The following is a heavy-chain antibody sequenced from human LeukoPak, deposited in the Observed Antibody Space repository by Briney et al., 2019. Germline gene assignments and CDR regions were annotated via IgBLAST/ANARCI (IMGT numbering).Heavy chain of an antibody. CDR3: VRDNPRCCGVIPSNIDDY. J-gene: IGHJ4*02. V-gene: IGHV3-48*01. D-gene: IGHD2/OR15-2a*01. CDR1: GFTFSSYA. Sequence: GGSLKLSFPASGFTFSSYAMSWLRQAPWKGLEGVAYINDCGSSIYCADSVRGRFTISRANAKNSLYLQMNRLRAEDTAVYYCVRDNPRCCGVIPSNIDDYWGQGTLVTVSS. CDR2: INDCGSSI.